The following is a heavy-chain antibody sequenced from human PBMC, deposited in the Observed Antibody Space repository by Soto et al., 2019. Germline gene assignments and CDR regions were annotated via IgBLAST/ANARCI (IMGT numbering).Heavy chain of an antibody. CDR1: GYTFTSYG. CDR2: ISAYNGNT. D-gene: IGHD6-19*01. CDR3: ARDQSPSSGWPGMDV. Sequence: ASVKVSCKASGYTFTSYGISWVRQAPGQGLEWMGWISAYNGNTNYAQKLQGRVTMTTDISTSTAYMELRSLRSDDTVVYYCARDQSPSSGWPGMDVWGQGTTVTVSS. V-gene: IGHV1-18*01. J-gene: IGHJ6*02.